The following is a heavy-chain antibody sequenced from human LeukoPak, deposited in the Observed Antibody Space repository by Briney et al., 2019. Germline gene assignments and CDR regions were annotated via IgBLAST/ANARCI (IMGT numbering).Heavy chain of an antibody. CDR3: AKGSGSSWYDGYFGY. CDR1: GFTFSSYA. Sequence: PGGSLRLSCAASGFTFSSYAMSWVRQAPGKGLEWVSAISGSGGSTYYADSVKGRFAISRDNSKNTLYLQMNSLRAEDTAVYYCAKGSGSSWYDGYFGYWGQGTLVTVSS. J-gene: IGHJ4*02. CDR2: ISGSGGST. D-gene: IGHD6-13*01. V-gene: IGHV3-23*01.